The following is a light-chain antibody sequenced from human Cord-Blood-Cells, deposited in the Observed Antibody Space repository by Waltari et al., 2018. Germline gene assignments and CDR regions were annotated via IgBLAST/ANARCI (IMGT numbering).Light chain of an antibody. Sequence: EIVMTQSPATLSLSPGERATLSCRASQSVSSYLAWYQQKPGQAPRLLIYDASNRATGIPARFSGSGSGTDFTLTNSSLEPEDFAVYYCQQRSNWPPPYTFGQGTKLEIK. CDR3: QQRSNWPPPYT. V-gene: IGKV3-11*01. CDR1: QSVSSY. J-gene: IGKJ2*01. CDR2: DAS.